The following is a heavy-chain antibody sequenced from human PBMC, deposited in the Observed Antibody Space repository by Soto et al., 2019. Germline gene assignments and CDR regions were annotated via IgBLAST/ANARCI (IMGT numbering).Heavy chain of an antibody. V-gene: IGHV3-30*18. Sequence: QVKLVQSGGGEVQPGRSLRLSCAASGFTFSTYGMHWVRQAPGKGLEWVALISYAGTNKYYGDSVKGRFTISRDNSKNTVYLQMNSLRSEDTAVYYCAKQFGTGWYYFDHWGQGTLVTVSS. CDR1: GFTFSTYG. CDR3: AKQFGTGWYYFDH. D-gene: IGHD6-19*01. J-gene: IGHJ4*02. CDR2: ISYAGTNK.